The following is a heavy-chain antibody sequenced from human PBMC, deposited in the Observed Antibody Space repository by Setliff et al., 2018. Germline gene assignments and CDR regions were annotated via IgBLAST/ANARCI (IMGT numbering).Heavy chain of an antibody. CDR3: ARDNGRLPTEKSPYYFYYMDV. Sequence: GGSLRLSCVGSGFTVSGNNMNWVRQAPGKGLEWVSAIYTGGRTDSADSVKGRFTISRDNDKNSMYLQMNSLGAEDTAVYYCARDNGRLPTEKSPYYFYYMDVWGEGTTVTVSS. J-gene: IGHJ6*03. V-gene: IGHV3-53*01. CDR1: GFTVSGNN. D-gene: IGHD4-4*01. CDR2: IYTGGRT.